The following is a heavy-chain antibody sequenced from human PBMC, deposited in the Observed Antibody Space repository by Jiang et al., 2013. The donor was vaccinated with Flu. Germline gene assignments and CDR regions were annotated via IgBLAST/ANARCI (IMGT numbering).Heavy chain of an antibody. D-gene: IGHD5-18*01. CDR1: GYTFTSYY. Sequence: VQLVESGAEVEKPGASVKVSCKASGYTFTSYYIHWVRQAPGQGLEWMGIISPSVGSTKYAQKFQGRVTMTRDTSTRTVYMEVSSLRSEDTAVYYCARDKDPSGKGVTDQWGQGTLVTVSS. CDR3: ARDKDPSGKGVTDQ. V-gene: IGHV1-46*03. CDR2: ISPSVGST. J-gene: IGHJ4*02.